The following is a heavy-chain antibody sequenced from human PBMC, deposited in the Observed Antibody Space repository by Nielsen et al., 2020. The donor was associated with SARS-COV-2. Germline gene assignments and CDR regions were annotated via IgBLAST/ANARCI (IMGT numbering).Heavy chain of an antibody. V-gene: IGHV4-34*01. CDR1: GGSLSGHS. CDR3: ARDCSCGLGSSPSYYFDY. D-gene: IGHD7-27*01. CDR2: INHIGIT. J-gene: IGHJ4*02. Sequence: SETLSLTCAVYGGSLSGHSWSWIRQAPGKGLEWIGEINHIGITNYNPSLKSRVTISVDTSKNQFSLKLSSVTAADTAVYYCARDCSCGLGSSPSYYFDYWGQGTLVTVSS.